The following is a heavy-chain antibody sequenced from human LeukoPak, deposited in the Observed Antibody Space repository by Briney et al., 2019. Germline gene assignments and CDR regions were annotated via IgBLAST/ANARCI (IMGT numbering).Heavy chain of an antibody. CDR2: INSDGSST. Sequence: GGSLRLSCAASGFTFRSYWVHWVRQAPGKGLVWVSRINSDGSSTNYADSVKGRFTISRDNAKNTLYLQMNNLRADDTAVYYCSRDRHCIGSTCYGLWGQGTRVTVSS. V-gene: IGHV3-74*01. J-gene: IGHJ4*02. CDR3: SRDRHCIGSTCYGL. D-gene: IGHD2-2*01. CDR1: GFTFRSYW.